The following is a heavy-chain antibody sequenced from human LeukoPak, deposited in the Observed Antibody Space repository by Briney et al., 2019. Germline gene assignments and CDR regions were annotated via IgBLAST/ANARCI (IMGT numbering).Heavy chain of an antibody. D-gene: IGHD3-3*01. CDR2: INHSGST. Sequence: PSETLSLTCAVYGGSFSGYYWSWIRQPPGKGLEWIGEINHSGSTNYNPSLKSRVTISIDTSKNQFSLKLSSVTAADTAVYYCARVGPLNLLRFLEWLLYFDYWGQGTLVTVSS. J-gene: IGHJ4*02. V-gene: IGHV4-34*01. CDR1: GGSFSGYY. CDR3: ARVGPLNLLRFLEWLLYFDY.